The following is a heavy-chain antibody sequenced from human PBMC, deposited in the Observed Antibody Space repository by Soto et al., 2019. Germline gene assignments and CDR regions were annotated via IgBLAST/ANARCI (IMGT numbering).Heavy chain of an antibody. D-gene: IGHD4-17*01. Sequence: ASVKVSCKASGYTFTGFYMHCVRQAPGQGLEGMGWISPNNGGTNYVQKFQDRVTMTRDTSITTAYMELSGLRYDDTAVYYCARDPGPYGDYSYWGQGTLVTVSS. CDR3: ARDPGPYGDYSY. V-gene: IGHV1-2*02. J-gene: IGHJ4*02. CDR1: GYTFTGFY. CDR2: ISPNNGGT.